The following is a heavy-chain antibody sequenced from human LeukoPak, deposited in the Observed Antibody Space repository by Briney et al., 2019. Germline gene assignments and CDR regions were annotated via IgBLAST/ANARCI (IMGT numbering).Heavy chain of an antibody. Sequence: GGSLRLSCAASGFTFSSYGMSWVRQAPGKGLEWVSAISGSGGSTYYADPVKGRFTISRDNSKNTPYLQLNSLRAEDTAVYYCARDGGRILEWLDFDYWGQGTLVTVSS. J-gene: IGHJ4*02. D-gene: IGHD3-3*01. CDR2: ISGSGGST. V-gene: IGHV3-23*01. CDR1: GFTFSSYG. CDR3: ARDGGRILEWLDFDY.